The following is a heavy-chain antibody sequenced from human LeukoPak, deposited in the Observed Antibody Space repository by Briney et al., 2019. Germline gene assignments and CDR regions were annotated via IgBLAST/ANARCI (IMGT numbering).Heavy chain of an antibody. CDR3: AVSAAGLFDP. CDR2: IFYTGDT. CDR1: GGSITSFY. Sequence: SSETLSLTCTVSGGSITSFYWSWIRQPPGKGLEWIGYIFYTGDTNYNPSLKSRVTMSLDTSKNQFSLKLSSVTAADTAVYYCAVSAAGLFDPWGQGTLVTVSS. J-gene: IGHJ5*02. V-gene: IGHV4-59*12. D-gene: IGHD6-13*01.